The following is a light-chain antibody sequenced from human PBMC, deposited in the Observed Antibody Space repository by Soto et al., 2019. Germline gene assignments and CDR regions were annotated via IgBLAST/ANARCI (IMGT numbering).Light chain of an antibody. CDR3: CSYTTSSTYV. CDR2: DVS. Sequence: QSALTQPASLSGSPGQSIAISCTGTSSDVGGYNYVSWYQQHPGKAPKLMIYDVSNRPSGVSNRFSGSKSGNTASLIISGLQAEDEADYYCCSYTTSSTYVFGTGTKVTVL. J-gene: IGLJ1*01. CDR1: SSDVGGYNY. V-gene: IGLV2-14*03.